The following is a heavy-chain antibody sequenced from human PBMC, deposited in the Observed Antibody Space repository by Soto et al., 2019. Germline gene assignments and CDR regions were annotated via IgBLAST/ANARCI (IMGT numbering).Heavy chain of an antibody. Sequence: QVQLQESGPGLVKPSQTLSLTCTVSGGSISSGGYYWSWIRQHPGKGLGWIGYIYYSGSTYYNPSLKSRVTISVDTSKNQFSLKLSSVTAADTAVYYCARDLYDFWSGYNWFDPWGQGTLVTVSS. CDR1: GGSISSGGYY. CDR3: ARDLYDFWSGYNWFDP. J-gene: IGHJ5*02. D-gene: IGHD3-3*01. V-gene: IGHV4-31*03. CDR2: IYYSGST.